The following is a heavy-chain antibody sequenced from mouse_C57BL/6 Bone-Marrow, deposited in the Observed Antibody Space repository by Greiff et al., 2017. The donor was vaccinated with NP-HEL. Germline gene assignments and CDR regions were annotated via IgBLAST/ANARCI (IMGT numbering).Heavy chain of an antibody. D-gene: IGHD1-1*01. CDR3: AKKAVGGYAMDY. CDR2: IWRGGST. CDR1: GFSLTSYG. Sequence: VQLQESGPGLVQPSQSLSITCTVSGFSLTSYGVHWVRQSPGKGLEWLGVIWRGGSTDYNAAFMSRLSITKDNSKSQVFFKMNSLQADDTAMYYCAKKAVGGYAMDYWGQGTSVTVSS. V-gene: IGHV2-5*01. J-gene: IGHJ4*01.